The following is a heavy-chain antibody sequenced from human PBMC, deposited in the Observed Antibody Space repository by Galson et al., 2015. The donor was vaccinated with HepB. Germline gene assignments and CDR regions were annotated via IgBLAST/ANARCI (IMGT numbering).Heavy chain of an antibody. V-gene: IGHV3-30*04. CDR3: ARADEDYDSSGFFDY. CDR1: GFTFSSYA. D-gene: IGHD3-22*01. J-gene: IGHJ4*02. Sequence: SLRLSCAASGFTFSSYAMHWVRQAPGKGLEWVTVISYEGSNKNYADSVKGRFIISRDNSKNTLYLQMNSLRAEDTAVYYCARADEDYDSSGFFDYWGQGTLVTVSS. CDR2: ISYEGSNK.